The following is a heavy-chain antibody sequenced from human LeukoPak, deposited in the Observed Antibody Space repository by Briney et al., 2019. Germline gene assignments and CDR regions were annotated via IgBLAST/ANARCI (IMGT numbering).Heavy chain of an antibody. CDR1: GFTFSSYT. Sequence: GGSLRLSCAASGFTFSSYTMSWVRQAPGKGLDWVSAISGSGGSTYYADSVKGRFTISRDNSKNTLYLQMNSLRAEDTAVYYCAKVHESEPDVYGDYFDYWGQGTLVTVSS. V-gene: IGHV3-23*01. CDR3: AKVHESEPDVYGDYFDY. CDR2: ISGSGGST. D-gene: IGHD4-17*01. J-gene: IGHJ4*02.